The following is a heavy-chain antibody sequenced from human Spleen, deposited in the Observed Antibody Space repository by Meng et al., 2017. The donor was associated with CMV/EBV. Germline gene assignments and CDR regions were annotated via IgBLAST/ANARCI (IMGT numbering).Heavy chain of an antibody. CDR3: ARVQEELVDRYYFHY. J-gene: IGHJ4*02. CDR1: GGTFSNYS. D-gene: IGHD2-15*01. Sequence: KASGGTFSNYSVSWVRQAPGQGLEWLGSILPIFRRPNYAQKFQGRITITTDDSTSTLELPRLRSDDTAVYYCARVQEELVDRYYFHYWGQGTLVTVSS. CDR2: ILPIFRRP. V-gene: IGHV1-69*05.